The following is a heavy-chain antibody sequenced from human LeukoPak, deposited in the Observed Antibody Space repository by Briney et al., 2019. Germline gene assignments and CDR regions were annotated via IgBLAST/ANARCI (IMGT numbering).Heavy chain of an antibody. Sequence: SETLSLTCTVSGGSISSYYWSWIRQPPGKGLEWIGYIYYSGSTYYNPSLKSRVTISVDTSKNQFSLKLSSVTAADTAVYYCARDQGAFHDYYDSSGYYGGFDYWGQGTLVTVSS. CDR1: GGSISSYY. D-gene: IGHD3-22*01. J-gene: IGHJ4*02. V-gene: IGHV4-59*12. CDR2: IYYSGST. CDR3: ARDQGAFHDYYDSSGYYGGFDY.